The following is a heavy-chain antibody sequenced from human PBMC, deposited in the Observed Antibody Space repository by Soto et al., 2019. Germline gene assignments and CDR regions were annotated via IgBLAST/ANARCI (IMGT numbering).Heavy chain of an antibody. V-gene: IGHV1-3*01. CDR3: ATGYDFGDH. J-gene: IGHJ4*02. Sequence: QVQLVQSGAEVKNPGASVKVSCKASGDTFTSQGFHWVRQAPGQRPEWMGWINAGNGYTKYSAKFQVRVTITSDTSASTAYMELSSLISEDTAVYYCATGYDFGDHWGQGTLVNVSS. CDR1: GDTFTSQG. D-gene: IGHD2-2*03. CDR2: INAGNGYT.